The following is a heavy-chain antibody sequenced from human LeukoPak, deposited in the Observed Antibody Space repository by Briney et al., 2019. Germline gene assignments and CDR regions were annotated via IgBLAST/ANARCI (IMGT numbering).Heavy chain of an antibody. V-gene: IGHV4-31*03. CDR1: GASLSSGGYH. CDR2: IYFTGRI. CDR3: ARTGYCSSSSCYEDYGMDV. D-gene: IGHD2-2*01. J-gene: IGHJ6*02. Sequence: PSETLSLTCSVSGASLSSGGYHWSWLRQRPGKGLEWIGFIYFTGRILYNPSLKSRVTISQDTSQNQFFLKMTSMTAADTAVYFCARTGYCSSSSCYEDYGMDVWGQGTTVTVS.